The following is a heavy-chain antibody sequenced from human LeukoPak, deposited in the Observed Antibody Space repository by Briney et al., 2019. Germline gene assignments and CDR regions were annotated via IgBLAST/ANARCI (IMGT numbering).Heavy chain of an antibody. J-gene: IGHJ4*02. CDR3: ARDAISRGIIDY. D-gene: IGHD3-10*01. CDR2: INPNGGGT. Sequence: ASVKVSCKASGYTFTDYYVHWVRQAPGQGLEWMGWINPNGGGTNYAQEFQGRVTMTRDTSINTAYMELTRLRADDTAVYWCARDAISRGIIDYWGQGALVTVSS. CDR1: GYTFTDYY. V-gene: IGHV1-2*02.